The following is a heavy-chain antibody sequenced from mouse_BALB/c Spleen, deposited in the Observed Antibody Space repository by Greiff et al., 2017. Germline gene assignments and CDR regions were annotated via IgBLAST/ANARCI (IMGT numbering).Heavy chain of an antibody. Sequence: VQLKESGPGLVKPSQSLSLTCTVTGYSITSDYAWNWIRQFPGNKLEWMGYISYSGSTSYNPSLKSRISITRDTSKNQFFLQLNSVTTEDTATYYCASMGNYGWYFDVWGAGTTVTVSS. CDR1: GYSITSDYA. D-gene: IGHD1-1*01. V-gene: IGHV3-2*02. J-gene: IGHJ1*01. CDR2: ISYSGST. CDR3: ASMGNYGWYFDV.